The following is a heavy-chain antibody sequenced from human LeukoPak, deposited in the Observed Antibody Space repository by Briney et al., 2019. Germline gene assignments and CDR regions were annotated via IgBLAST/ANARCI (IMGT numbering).Heavy chain of an antibody. J-gene: IGHJ4*02. CDR3: ARDGDYGFFDY. V-gene: IGHV4-30-4*01. Sequence: SETLSLTCTVSGGSISSGDYYWSWIRQPPGKGLEWIGYIYYSGSTYYNPSLKSRVTTSVDTSRNQFSLKLSSVTAADTAVYYCARDGDYGFFDYWGQGTLVTVSS. CDR2: IYYSGST. CDR1: GGSISSGDYY. D-gene: IGHD4-17*01.